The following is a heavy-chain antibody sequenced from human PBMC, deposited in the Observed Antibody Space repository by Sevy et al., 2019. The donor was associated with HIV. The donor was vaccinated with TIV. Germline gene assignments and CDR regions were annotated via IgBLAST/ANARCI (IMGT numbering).Heavy chain of an antibody. Sequence: GGSLRLSCSAFGFPFQTYAMHWVRQAPGKGPEWLGVVSYDGSHQNYADSVKGRFIISRDNSKNIVFLQMNNVRPNDTAVYSCTNDSLRGTYVRGDFDHWGQGILVTVSS. CDR1: GFPFQTYA. D-gene: IGHD3-10*02. CDR2: VSYDGSHQ. CDR3: TNDSLRGTYVRGDFDH. V-gene: IGHV3-30*18. J-gene: IGHJ5*02.